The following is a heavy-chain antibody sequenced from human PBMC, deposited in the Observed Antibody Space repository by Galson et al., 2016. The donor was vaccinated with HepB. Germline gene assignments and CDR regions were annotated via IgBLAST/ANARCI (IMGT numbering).Heavy chain of an antibody. Sequence: SLRLSCAASGFTFSRYGMHWVRQAPGKGLEWVAVILYDGSKKYYADSLKGRFTISRDNSKNTLYLQMNSLRAEDTAVYYCARDSFTIFGVTPNWFDPWGQGTLVTVSS. D-gene: IGHD3-3*01. CDR2: ILYDGSKK. J-gene: IGHJ5*02. CDR3: ARDSFTIFGVTPNWFDP. CDR1: GFTFSRYG. V-gene: IGHV3-33*01.